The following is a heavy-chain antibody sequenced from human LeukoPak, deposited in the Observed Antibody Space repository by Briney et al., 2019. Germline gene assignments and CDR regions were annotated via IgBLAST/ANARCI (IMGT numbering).Heavy chain of an antibody. V-gene: IGHV4-39*01. D-gene: IGHD4-11*01. CDR2: IFYSGTT. CDR1: GGSISSNNYY. CDR3: ARPSLTTVYNWFDP. J-gene: IGHJ5*02. Sequence: SETLSLTCTVSGGSISSNNYYWGWIRQPPGKGLEWIGTIFYSGTTYYNPSLKSRVTIFVDTSKNQFSLKVSSVTASDTAIYYCARPSLTTVYNWFDPWGQGTLVTVSS.